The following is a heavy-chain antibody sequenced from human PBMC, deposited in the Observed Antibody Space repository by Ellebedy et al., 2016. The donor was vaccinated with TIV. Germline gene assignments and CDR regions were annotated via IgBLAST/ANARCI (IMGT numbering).Heavy chain of an antibody. D-gene: IGHD1-20*01. CDR2: IWYDGSNK. V-gene: IGHV3-33*01. CDR3: ARGALTGTTRYFDF. J-gene: IGHJ4*02. CDR1: EFTFNNYD. Sequence: GESLKISCAASEFTFNNYDMHWVRQAPGKGLEWVAVIWYDGSNKYYADSVKGRFTISRDNFKNTLYLQMNSLRVEDTAVYYCARGALTGTTRYFDFWGQGTLVTVSS.